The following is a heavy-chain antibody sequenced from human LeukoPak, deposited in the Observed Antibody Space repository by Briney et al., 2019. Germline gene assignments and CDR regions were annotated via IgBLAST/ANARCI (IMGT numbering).Heavy chain of an antibody. CDR3: TTVRRGRPYSTKYSSGWYFDY. CDR2: IKSKADGGTT. V-gene: IGHV3-15*01. Sequence: GGSLRLSCAASGFPFSSYAMTWVRQAPGKGLEWVGRIKSKADGGTTDYAAPVKGRFTISRDDSKNTLYLQMNSLKTEDTAVYYCTTVRRGRPYSTKYSSGWYFDYWGQGTLVTVSS. J-gene: IGHJ4*02. CDR1: GFPFSSYA. D-gene: IGHD6-19*01.